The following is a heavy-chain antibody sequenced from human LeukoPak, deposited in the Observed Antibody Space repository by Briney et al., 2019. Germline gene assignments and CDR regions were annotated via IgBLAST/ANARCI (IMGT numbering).Heavy chain of an antibody. CDR1: GFTFSSYW. CDR3: ARARYFDWDDFDY. V-gene: IGHV3-7*01. Sequence: GGSLRLSCAASGFTFSSYWMSWVRQAPGKGLEWVANIKQDGSEKYYVDSVKGRFTISRDNAKNSLYLHMNSLRAEDTAVYYCARARYFDWDDFDYWGQGTLVTVSS. CDR2: IKQDGSEK. D-gene: IGHD3-9*01. J-gene: IGHJ4*02.